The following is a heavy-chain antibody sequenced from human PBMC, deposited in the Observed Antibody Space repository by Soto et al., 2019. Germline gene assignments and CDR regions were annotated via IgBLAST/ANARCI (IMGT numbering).Heavy chain of an antibody. D-gene: IGHD3-9*01. CDR1: GYTFTSYG. CDR3: AWDSYDVLTGYSTGWFDP. CDR2: ISAYNGNT. Sequence: QVQLVQSGAEVKKPGASVKVSCKASGYTFTSYGISWVRQAPGQGLEWMGWISAYNGNTNYAQKLQGRVTMTTDTSTSTAYMELRSLRSDDTAVYYCAWDSYDVLTGYSTGWFDPWGQGTLVTVSS. J-gene: IGHJ5*02. V-gene: IGHV1-18*04.